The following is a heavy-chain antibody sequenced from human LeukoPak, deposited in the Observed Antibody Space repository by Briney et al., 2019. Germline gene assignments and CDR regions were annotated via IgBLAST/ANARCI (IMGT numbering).Heavy chain of an antibody. J-gene: IGHJ3*02. CDR2: IDPNSGGT. CDR3: ATTLHIVVVTWHAFDI. CDR1: GYTFTGYY. V-gene: IGHV1-2*02. D-gene: IGHD2-21*02. Sequence: ASVKVSCKASGYTFTGYYIHWVRQAPGQGLEWMGWIDPNSGGTNYAPKFQGRVTMTRDTSITTAYMELSRLTSDDTTIYYCATTLHIVVVTWHAFDIWGQGTMVTVSS.